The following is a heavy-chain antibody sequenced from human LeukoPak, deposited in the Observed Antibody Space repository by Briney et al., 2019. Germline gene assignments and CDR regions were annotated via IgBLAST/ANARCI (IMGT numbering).Heavy chain of an antibody. CDR2: MNPNSGNT. Sequence: ASVKVSCKASGYTFTDYGINWVRQATGQGLEWMGWMNPNSGNTGYAQKFQGRVTITTNTSISTAYMELSSLRSEDTAVYYCALLGVPASTDAFDIWGQGTMVTVSS. V-gene: IGHV1-8*03. CDR1: GYTFTDYG. CDR3: ALLGVPASTDAFDI. J-gene: IGHJ3*02. D-gene: IGHD2-2*01.